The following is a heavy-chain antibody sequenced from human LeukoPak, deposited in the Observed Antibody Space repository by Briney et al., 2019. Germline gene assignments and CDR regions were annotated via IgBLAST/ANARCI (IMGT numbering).Heavy chain of an antibody. CDR2: ISYDGSNK. D-gene: IGHD5-18*01. CDR1: GFTFSSYA. Sequence: PGGSLRLSCAASGFTFSSYAIHWVRQAPGKGLEWVALISYDGSNKYYADSVKGRFTISRDNSKNTLYLQMNSLRAEDTAVYYCAKNKQRGYSYTFDYWGQGTLVTVSS. J-gene: IGHJ4*02. CDR3: AKNKQRGYSYTFDY. V-gene: IGHV3-30-3*02.